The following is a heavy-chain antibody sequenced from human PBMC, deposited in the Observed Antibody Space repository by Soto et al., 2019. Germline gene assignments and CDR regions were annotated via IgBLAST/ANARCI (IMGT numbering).Heavy chain of an antibody. CDR1: GSSISSGDYY. V-gene: IGHV4-30-4*08. Sequence: PSETLSLTCAVSGSSISSGDYYWCWLRPPPGKGLEWSGYIYYSGSTYYNPSPKSRVTISVDTSKNQFSLKLSSVTAADTAVYYCARVGYYSDSSGYLTWFDPWGQGTLVTAPQ. J-gene: IGHJ5*02. CDR3: ARVGYYSDSSGYLTWFDP. CDR2: IYYSGST. D-gene: IGHD3-22*01.